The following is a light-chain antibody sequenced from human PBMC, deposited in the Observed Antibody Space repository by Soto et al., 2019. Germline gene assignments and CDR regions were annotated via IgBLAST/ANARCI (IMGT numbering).Light chain of an antibody. CDR1: SSYFGGYNL. CDR2: DVT. J-gene: IGLJ1*01. CDR3: CSYTSSSLYV. Sequence: QSVLTQPRSVSGSPGQSVSISCTGTSSYFGGYNLVSWFQQHPGRAPKTLIFDVTERPSGVPDRFSGSKSDNTASLTISGLQAEDEAVYYCCSYTSSSLYVFGTGTKLTVL. V-gene: IGLV2-11*01.